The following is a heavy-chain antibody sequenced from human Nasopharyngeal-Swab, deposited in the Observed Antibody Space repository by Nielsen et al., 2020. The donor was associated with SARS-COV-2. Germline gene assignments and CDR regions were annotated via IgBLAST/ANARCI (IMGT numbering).Heavy chain of an antibody. J-gene: IGHJ4*02. V-gene: IGHV3-11*04. CDR1: GFTFHKYY. CDR3: ARERSGSYWAFDY. D-gene: IGHD1-26*01. CDR2: TSASGDIT. Sequence: GGSLRLSCAASGFTFHKYYLTWTRQAPGKGLEWISYTSASGDITYYADSVKGRFTISRDNARNSLFLQMNSLRADDTAIYYCARERSGSYWAFDYWGQGTLVTVSS.